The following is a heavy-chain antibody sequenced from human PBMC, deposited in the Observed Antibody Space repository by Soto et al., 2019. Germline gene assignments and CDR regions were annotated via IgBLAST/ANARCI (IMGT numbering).Heavy chain of an antibody. CDR3: AGDRQGGARYYYGIDV. J-gene: IGHJ6*02. CDR1: GGSISSYY. CDR2: IYYSGST. V-gene: IGHV4-59*01. Sequence: SETLSLTCTVSGGSISSYYWSWIRQPPGKGLEGIGYIYYSGSTNYNPSLKSRVTISVDTSKNQFSLKLSSVTAADPAVSCWAGDRQGGARYYYGIDVWGQGTTVTVSS. D-gene: IGHD3-16*01.